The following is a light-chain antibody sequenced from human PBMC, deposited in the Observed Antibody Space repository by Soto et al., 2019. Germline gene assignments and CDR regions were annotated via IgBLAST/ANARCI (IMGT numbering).Light chain of an antibody. CDR1: SSDIGAYKY. J-gene: IGLJ1*01. Sequence: QSALTQPASVSGSPGQSITISCTGTSSDIGAYKYVSWYQQYPGKAPKLIIYEVRNRPSGVSYRFSGSKSGNTASLTISGLQADDEADYYCSSFTSTSTVYVFGTGTKVTVL. V-gene: IGLV2-14*01. CDR2: EVR. CDR3: SSFTSTSTVYV.